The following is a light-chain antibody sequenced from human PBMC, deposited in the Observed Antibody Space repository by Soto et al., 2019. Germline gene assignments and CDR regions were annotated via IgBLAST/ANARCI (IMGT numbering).Light chain of an antibody. Sequence: ESVLTQFPATLSLSPGERATLSCRASQSVSSYLAWYQQKPGQAPRLLIYDASNRATGIPARFSGSGSGTDFTLTISSLEPEDFAVYYCPQRSNWPPTFGQGTKVDIK. J-gene: IGKJ1*01. CDR2: DAS. CDR3: PQRSNWPPT. CDR1: QSVSSY. V-gene: IGKV3-11*01.